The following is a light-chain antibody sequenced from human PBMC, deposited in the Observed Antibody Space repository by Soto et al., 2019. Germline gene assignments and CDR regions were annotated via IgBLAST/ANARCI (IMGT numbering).Light chain of an antibody. Sequence: EIVLTQSPGTLSLSPGERATLSCRASQSVSTYLAWYQQKPGQAPRLLIYGASSRANGIPDRFSGSGSGTDFTLTISRLEPEDFAVYYCQQYGSSPPWTFGQGTKVDIK. J-gene: IGKJ1*01. CDR2: GAS. CDR1: QSVSTY. CDR3: QQYGSSPPWT. V-gene: IGKV3-20*01.